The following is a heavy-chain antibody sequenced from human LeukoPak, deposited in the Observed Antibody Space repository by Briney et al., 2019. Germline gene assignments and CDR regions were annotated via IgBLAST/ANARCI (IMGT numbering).Heavy chain of an antibody. D-gene: IGHD5-18*01. CDR1: GGSISIRNW. Sequence: PSETLSLTCAVSGGSISIRNWWIWVRQPPGKGPEWIGDIYHRGTTNYNPSLKSRVTMSVDNSKNHFSLNLSSVTAADTAVYYCARGGYQRGYFDYWGQGILVTVSS. J-gene: IGHJ4*02. CDR3: ARGGYQRGYFDY. V-gene: IGHV4-4*02. CDR2: IYHRGTT.